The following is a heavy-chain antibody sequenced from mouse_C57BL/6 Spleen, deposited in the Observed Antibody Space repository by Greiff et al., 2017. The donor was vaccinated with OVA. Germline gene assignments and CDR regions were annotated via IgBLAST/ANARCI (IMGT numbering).Heavy chain of an antibody. Sequence: VQLQQSGAELVRPGASVTLSCKASGYTFTDYEMHWVKQTPVHGLEWIGAIDPETGGTAYNQKFKGKAILTADKSSSTAYMELRSLTSEDSAVYYCTRYPYGSSYRFAYWGQGTLVTVSA. CDR1: GYTFTDYE. J-gene: IGHJ3*01. CDR2: IDPETGGT. CDR3: TRYPYGSSYRFAY. V-gene: IGHV1-15*01. D-gene: IGHD1-1*01.